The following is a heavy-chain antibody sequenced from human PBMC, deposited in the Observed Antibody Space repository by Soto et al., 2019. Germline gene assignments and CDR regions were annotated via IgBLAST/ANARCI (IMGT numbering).Heavy chain of an antibody. CDR3: ERGKFPFTFDY. Sequence: SETLSLTCTASGGSISTYYWSWIRQPPGKGLEWIGYIYYSGSTNYNPSLKSRVTISEDASKNQFSLKLSSVTAADTAVYYCERGKFPFTFDYWGQGTLVTVSS. V-gene: IGHV4-59*01. CDR1: GGSISTYY. D-gene: IGHD3-10*01. J-gene: IGHJ4*02. CDR2: IYYSGST.